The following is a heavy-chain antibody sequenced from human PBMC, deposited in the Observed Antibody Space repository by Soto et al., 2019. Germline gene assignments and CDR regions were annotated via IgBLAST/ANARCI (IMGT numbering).Heavy chain of an antibody. CDR1: GFTFSDYY. CDR2: ISSSDNTI. V-gene: IGHV3-11*01. D-gene: IGHD4-17*01. Sequence: GGSLRLSCAASGFTFSDYYMSWIRQAPGKGLEWVSYISSSDNTIYYADSVKGRFTISRDNAKNSLYLQMDSLRAEDTAFYYCAGDYIRLNSLNSNYYSFGMDVWGQGTTVTVSS. J-gene: IGHJ6*02. CDR3: AGDYIRLNSLNSNYYSFGMDV.